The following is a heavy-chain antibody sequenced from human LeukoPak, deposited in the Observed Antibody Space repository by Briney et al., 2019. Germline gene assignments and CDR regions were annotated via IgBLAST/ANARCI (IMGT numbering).Heavy chain of an antibody. Sequence: SXTLSLTCTVSGGSISSYYWSWIRQPAGKGLEWIGRIYTSGSTNYNPSLKSRVTISVDTSKNQFSLKLSSVTAADTAVYYCARGDFWVYGDYWNAFDIWGQGTMVTVSS. J-gene: IGHJ3*02. CDR3: ARGDFWVYGDYWNAFDI. D-gene: IGHD4-17*01. CDR2: IYTSGST. V-gene: IGHV4-4*07. CDR1: GGSISSYY.